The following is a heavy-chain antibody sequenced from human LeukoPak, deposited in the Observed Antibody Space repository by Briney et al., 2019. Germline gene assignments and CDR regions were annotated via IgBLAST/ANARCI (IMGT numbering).Heavy chain of an antibody. CDR2: ISSSSSTI. CDR3: ARVGIVVVPAASHYYYMDV. J-gene: IGHJ6*03. CDR1: GLTFSSYS. Sequence: GGSLRLSCAASGLTFSSYSMNWVRQAPGKGLEWVSYISSSSSTIYYADSVKGRFTISRDNAKNSLYLQMNSLRAEDTAVYYCARVGIVVVPAASHYYYMDVWGKGTTVTVSS. V-gene: IGHV3-48*04. D-gene: IGHD2-2*01.